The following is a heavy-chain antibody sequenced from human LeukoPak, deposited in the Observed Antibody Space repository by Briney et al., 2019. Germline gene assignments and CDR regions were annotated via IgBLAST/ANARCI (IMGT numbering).Heavy chain of an antibody. CDR2: IYYSGST. Sequence: SETLSLTCTVSGGSISSYYWSWIRQPPGKGLEWIGYIYYSGSTNYNPSLKSRVTISVDTSKNQFSLKLSSVTAADTAVYYCARGGFWGSYCGGGSCYSYFDYWGQGTLVTVSS. CDR1: GGSISSYY. CDR3: ARGGFWGSYCGGGSCYSYFDY. J-gene: IGHJ4*02. D-gene: IGHD2-15*01. V-gene: IGHV4-59*01.